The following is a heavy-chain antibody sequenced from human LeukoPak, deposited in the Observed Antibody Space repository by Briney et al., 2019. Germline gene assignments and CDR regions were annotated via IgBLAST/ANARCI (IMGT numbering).Heavy chain of an antibody. Sequence: PGRSLRLSCAASGFTFDDYAMHWVRQAPGKGLEWVSGISWSSGSIGYADSVKGRFTISRDNAKNSLYLQMNSLRAEDTVLYYCAKDMGDILTGYYGGGNAIDYWGQGTLVTVSS. CDR1: GFTFDDYA. D-gene: IGHD3-9*01. V-gene: IGHV3-9*01. CDR3: AKDMGDILTGYYGGGNAIDY. J-gene: IGHJ4*02. CDR2: ISWSSGSI.